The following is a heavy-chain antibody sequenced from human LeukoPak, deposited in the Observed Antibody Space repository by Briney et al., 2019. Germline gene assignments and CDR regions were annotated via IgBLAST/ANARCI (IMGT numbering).Heavy chain of an antibody. D-gene: IGHD1-7*01. V-gene: IGHV4-39*01. Sequence: TSETLSLTCTVSGGSISITNYFWGWIRQPPGKGLEWIGSFYYVGSTYYNSSLKSRVTLSVDTSKSQFSLKLNSVTAADTAVYYCARGDMTGTKFDFWGQGTLVTVSS. CDR2: FYYVGST. CDR3: ARGDMTGTKFDF. CDR1: GGSISITNYF. J-gene: IGHJ4*02.